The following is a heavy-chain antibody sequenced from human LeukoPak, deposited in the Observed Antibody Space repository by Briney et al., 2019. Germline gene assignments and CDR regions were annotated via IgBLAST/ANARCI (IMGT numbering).Heavy chain of an antibody. CDR3: VRQFAY. Sequence: GGSPRLSCAASGFTFSSYAMSWVRQVPGQGLQWVSVIYSGGSTYYADSVKGRFTISRDNAKNSLYLQMNSLRAEDTAVYYCVRQFAYWGQGTLVTVSS. J-gene: IGHJ4*02. V-gene: IGHV3-66*04. CDR1: GFTFSSYA. CDR2: IYSGGST.